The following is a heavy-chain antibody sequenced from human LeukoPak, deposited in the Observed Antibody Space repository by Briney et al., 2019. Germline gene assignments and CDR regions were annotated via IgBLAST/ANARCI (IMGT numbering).Heavy chain of an antibody. CDR1: GFTFSSYS. D-gene: IGHD5-18*01. J-gene: IGHJ4*02. V-gene: IGHV3-7*01. Sequence: GGSLRLSCAASGFTFSSYSMDWVRQAPGKGLEWVASINPEGSEKYSADSVKGRFTISRDNAKSSLYLQMDSLRVEDTAFYYCARDLAYSRLDYWGQGMLVTVSS. CDR3: ARDLAYSRLDY. CDR2: INPEGSEK.